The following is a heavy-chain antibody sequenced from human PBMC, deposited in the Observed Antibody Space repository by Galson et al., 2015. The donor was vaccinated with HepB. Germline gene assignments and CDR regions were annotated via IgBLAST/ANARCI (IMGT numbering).Heavy chain of an antibody. CDR3: ARASAYDYAFDY. CDR1: GFTFSDYY. Sequence: SLRLSCAASGFTFSDYYMSWIRQAPGKGLEWVSYISSSSSYTNYADSVKGRFTISRDNAKNSLYLQMNSLRAEDTAVYYCARASAYDYAFDYWGQGTLVTVSS. J-gene: IGHJ4*02. D-gene: IGHD3-16*01. CDR2: ISSSSSYT. V-gene: IGHV3-11*06.